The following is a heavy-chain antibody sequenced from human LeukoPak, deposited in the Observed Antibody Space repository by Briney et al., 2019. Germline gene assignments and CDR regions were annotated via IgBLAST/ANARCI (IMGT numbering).Heavy chain of an antibody. V-gene: IGHV4-39*07. Sequence: SETLSLTCTVSGGSISSSSYYWGWIRQPPGKGLEWIGSIYYSGSTYYNPSLKSRVTISVDTSKNQFSLKLSSVTAADTAVYYCARDLEGLEFGGGTDYWGQGTLVTVSS. CDR1: GGSISSSSYY. D-gene: IGHD3-16*01. CDR3: ARDLEGLEFGGGTDY. J-gene: IGHJ4*02. CDR2: IYYSGST.